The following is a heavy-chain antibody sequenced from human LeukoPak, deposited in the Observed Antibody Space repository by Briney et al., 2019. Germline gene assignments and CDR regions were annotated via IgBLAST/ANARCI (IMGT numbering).Heavy chain of an antibody. Sequence: SETLSLTCTVSGYSISSSSNYWGWIRQPPGKGLEWIGSIYYSGSTYYNPSLKSRVTISVDTSKNQFSLKLSSVTAADTAVFYCASTPADWYYFDYWGQGTLVTVSS. D-gene: IGHD3-9*01. CDR3: ASTPADWYYFDY. CDR2: IYYSGST. J-gene: IGHJ4*02. V-gene: IGHV4-39*01. CDR1: GYSISSSSNY.